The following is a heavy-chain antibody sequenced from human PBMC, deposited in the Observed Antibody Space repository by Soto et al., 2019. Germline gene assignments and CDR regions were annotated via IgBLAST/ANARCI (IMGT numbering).Heavy chain of an antibody. D-gene: IGHD6-13*01. J-gene: IGHJ3*02. CDR3: ASPPAVLQQQLLFAFDI. CDR2: IIPIFGTA. V-gene: IGHV1-69*01. CDR1: GGTFSSYA. Sequence: QVQLVQSGAEVKKPGSSVKVSCKASGGTFSSYAISWVRQAPGQGLEWMGGIIPIFGTANYAQKFQGRVTITADESTSTAYMELSSLRSEDTDVYYCASPPAVLQQQLLFAFDIWGQGTMVTVSS.